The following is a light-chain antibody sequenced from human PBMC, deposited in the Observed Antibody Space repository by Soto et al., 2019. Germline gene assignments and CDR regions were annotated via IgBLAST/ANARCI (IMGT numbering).Light chain of an antibody. V-gene: IGLV2-23*01. Sequence: QSVLTQPASVSGSPGQSITISCAGTSSDVGTYNLVSWYQQHPGKAPKLVIYEGSKRPSGVSNRFSGSKSGNTASLTISGLQAEDEADYYCCSYASSNTLLFGGGTKVTVL. CDR2: EGS. CDR3: CSYASSNTLL. J-gene: IGLJ2*01. CDR1: SSDVGTYNL.